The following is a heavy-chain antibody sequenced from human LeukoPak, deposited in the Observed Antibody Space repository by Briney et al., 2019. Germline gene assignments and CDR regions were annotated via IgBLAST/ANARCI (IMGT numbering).Heavy chain of an antibody. V-gene: IGHV3-53*01. Sequence: ETLSLTCTVSGGSISSGGYYWSWVRQAPGKGLEWVSVIYSGGSIYHADSVKGRFTISRDNSKNTLYLQMDSLRAEDTAVYYCARDSVGAGYSDYWGQGTLVTVSS. J-gene: IGHJ4*02. CDR2: IYSGGSI. CDR3: ARDSVGAGYSDY. D-gene: IGHD1-26*01. CDR1: GGSISSGGYY.